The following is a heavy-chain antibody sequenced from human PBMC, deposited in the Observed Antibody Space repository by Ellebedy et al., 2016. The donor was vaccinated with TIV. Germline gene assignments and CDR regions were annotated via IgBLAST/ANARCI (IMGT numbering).Heavy chain of an antibody. CDR2: INPNSGGT. Sequence: ASVKVSCKASGYTFTSHGISWVRQAPGQGLEWMGWINPNSGGTNYARKFQGRVTMTRDTSISTAYMELSRLRSDDTAVYYCARGGDILTGYYNYWGQGTLVTVSS. V-gene: IGHV1-2*02. CDR3: ARGGDILTGYYNY. J-gene: IGHJ4*02. D-gene: IGHD3-9*01. CDR1: GYTFTSHG.